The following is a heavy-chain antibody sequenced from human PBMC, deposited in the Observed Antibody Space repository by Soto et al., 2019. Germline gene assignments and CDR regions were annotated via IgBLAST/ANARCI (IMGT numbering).Heavy chain of an antibody. V-gene: IGHV1-69*01. J-gene: IGHJ6*02. CDR1: GGTFSSYA. Sequence: QLQLVQSGAEVKKPGSSLKVSCKASGGTFSSYAISWVRQAPGQGLEWMGGSIPISGTANYAQKFQGRVTITADESTSTAYMELSSLRSEDTAVYYCARSQGSSTSLEIYYYYYYGMDVWGQGTTVTVSS. D-gene: IGHD2-2*01. CDR3: ARSQGSSTSLEIYYYYYYGMDV. CDR2: SIPISGTA.